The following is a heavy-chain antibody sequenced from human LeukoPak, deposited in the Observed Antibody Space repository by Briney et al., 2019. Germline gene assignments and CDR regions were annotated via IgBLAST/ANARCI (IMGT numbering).Heavy chain of an antibody. V-gene: IGHV3-30-3*01. CDR3: ARVEHYGSGSYYYHPFDY. Sequence: PGGSLRLSCAASGFTFSSYAMHWVRQAPGKGLEWVAVISYDGSNKYYADSVKGRFTISRDNSKNTLYLQMNSLGAEDTAVYYCARVEHYGSGSYYYHPFDYWGQGTLVTVSS. CDR2: ISYDGSNK. J-gene: IGHJ4*02. CDR1: GFTFSSYA. D-gene: IGHD3-10*01.